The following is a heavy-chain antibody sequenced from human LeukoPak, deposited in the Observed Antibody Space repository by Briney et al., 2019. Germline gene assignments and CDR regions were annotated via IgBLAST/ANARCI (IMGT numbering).Heavy chain of an antibody. J-gene: IGHJ4*02. D-gene: IGHD3-10*01. CDR1: GGSISSYY. Sequence: SETLSLTCTVSGGSISSYYWSWIRQPPGKGLEWIAYIYYSGSTNYNPSLQSRVTISVDTSKNQFSLKLSSVTAADTAIYYCATYPFRGDTHYFDYWGQGVLVTVSS. V-gene: IGHV4-59*01. CDR3: ATYPFRGDTHYFDY. CDR2: IYYSGST.